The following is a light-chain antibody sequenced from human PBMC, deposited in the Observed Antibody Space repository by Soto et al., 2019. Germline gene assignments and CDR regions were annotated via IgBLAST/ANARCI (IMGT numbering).Light chain of an antibody. CDR2: GNT. J-gene: IGLJ3*02. Sequence: QSVVTQPPSVSGAPGQRVTISCTGTSSNIGAGYDVHWYQHLPGTAPKLLIYGNTIRPSGVPDRFSGSKSGTSASLAITGLRAGDEADYYCHSYDSSAHWVFGGGTKLTV. V-gene: IGLV1-40*01. CDR1: SSNIGAGYD. CDR3: HSYDSSAHWV.